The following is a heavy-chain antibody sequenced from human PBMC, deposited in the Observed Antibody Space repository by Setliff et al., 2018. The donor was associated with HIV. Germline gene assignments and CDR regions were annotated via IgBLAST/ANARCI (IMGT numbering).Heavy chain of an antibody. Sequence: PGGPLRLSCAASGFTFDNYAMHWVRQAPGKGLEWVAVIWYDGLEKYYADSVKGRFTISRDISKNTLYVQMNSLRAEDTAVYYCAKGTAMDSWGQGTLVTVSS. D-gene: IGHD5-18*01. J-gene: IGHJ5*02. CDR2: IWYDGLEK. CDR3: AKGTAMDS. CDR1: GFTFDNYA. V-gene: IGHV3-30*02.